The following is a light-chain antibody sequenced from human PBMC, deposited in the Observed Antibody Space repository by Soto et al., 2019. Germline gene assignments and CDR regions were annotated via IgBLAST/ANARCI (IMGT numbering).Light chain of an antibody. CDR2: SDY. V-gene: IGLV1-44*01. CDR3: VAWDDSLSGVL. CDR1: SSIIGTST. J-gene: IGLJ2*01. Sequence: SVLTQPPSASGTPGQRVTISCSGGSSIIGTSTVNWYQQLPGTAPKLLIYSDYQRPSGVPDRFSGSKSGTSASLAISGLQSEDEGDYYCVAWDDSLSGVLFGGGTKLTVL.